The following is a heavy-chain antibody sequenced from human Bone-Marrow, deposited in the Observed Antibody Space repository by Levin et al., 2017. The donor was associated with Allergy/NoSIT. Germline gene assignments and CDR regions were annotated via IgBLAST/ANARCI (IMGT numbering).Heavy chain of an antibody. D-gene: IGHD3-9*01. CDR2: IDWDDDK. V-gene: IGHV2-70*19. CDR3: AWVTQTYDSLTAYYYYIMDV. Sequence: RRSGPTLVKPTQTLTLTCTVSGFSLTTRGMCVSWVRQPPGKALEWLARIDWDDDKHYSISLKTRLTISKDTSKNQVVLTMTNMDPVDTGTYYGAWVTQTYDSLTAYYYYIMDVWGQGTTVTVSS. CDR1: GFSLTTRGMC. J-gene: IGHJ6*02.